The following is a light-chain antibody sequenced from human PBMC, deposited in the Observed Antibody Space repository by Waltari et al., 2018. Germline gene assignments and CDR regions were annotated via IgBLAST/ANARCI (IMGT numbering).Light chain of an antibody. CDR2: DAS. Sequence: DIQMTQSPSSLSASVGDRVTITCQASQDISNYLNWYQQKPGKAPKLLIYDASNLETGVPSRFSGSGSGTDFTFTISSLQPEDIATYYCQQYDTYSLWAFGQGTKVETK. V-gene: IGKV1-33*01. CDR1: QDISNY. J-gene: IGKJ1*01. CDR3: QQYDTYSLWA.